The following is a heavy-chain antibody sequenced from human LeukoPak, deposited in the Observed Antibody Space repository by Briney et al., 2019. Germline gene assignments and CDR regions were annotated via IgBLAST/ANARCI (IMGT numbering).Heavy chain of an antibody. CDR1: GYTFTSYY. V-gene: IGHV7-4-1*02. CDR2: INTNTGNP. CDR3: VRDKEGRARWFDP. Sequence: ASVKVSCKASGYTFTSYYMHWVRQAPGQGLEWMGWINTNTGNPTYAQGFTGRFVFSLDTSVSTAYLQISSLKAEDTAVYYCVRDKEGRARWFDPWGQGTLVTVSS. J-gene: IGHJ5*02.